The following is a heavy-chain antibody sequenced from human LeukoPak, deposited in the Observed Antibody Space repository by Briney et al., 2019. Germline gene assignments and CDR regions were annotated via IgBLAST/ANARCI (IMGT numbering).Heavy chain of an antibody. D-gene: IGHD2-2*01. CDR3: ARDPQYCSSTSCYLGYYFDY. V-gene: IGHV3-33*01. J-gene: IGHJ4*02. CDR1: GFTFSSYG. Sequence: GGSLRLSCAASGFTFSSYGMHWVRQAPGKGLEWVAVIWYDGSNKYYADSVKGRFTISRHNSKNTLYLQMNRLSAEDTAVYYCARDPQYCSSTSCYLGYYFDYWGQGTLVTVSS. CDR2: IWYDGSNK.